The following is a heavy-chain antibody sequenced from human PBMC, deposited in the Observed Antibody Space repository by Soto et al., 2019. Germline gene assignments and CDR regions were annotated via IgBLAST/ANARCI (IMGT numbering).Heavy chain of an antibody. CDR1: GGTFSSYA. Sequence: QVQLVQSGAEVKKPGSSVKVSCKASGGTFSSYAISWVRQAPGQGLEWMGGIIPIFCTADYAQKFQGRVTITADESTSTAYMELSSLRSDDTAVYYCARDGGVYDYSPFDYWGQGTLVTVSS. D-gene: IGHD4-4*01. V-gene: IGHV1-69*12. J-gene: IGHJ4*02. CDR3: ARDGGVYDYSPFDY. CDR2: IIPIFCTA.